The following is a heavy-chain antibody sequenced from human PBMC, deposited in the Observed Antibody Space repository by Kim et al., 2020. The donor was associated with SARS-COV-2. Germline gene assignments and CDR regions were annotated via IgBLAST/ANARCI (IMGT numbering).Heavy chain of an antibody. CDR2: IYYSGST. D-gene: IGHD5-18*01. J-gene: IGHJ6*02. V-gene: IGHV4-39*01. Sequence: SETLSLTCTVSGGSISSSSYYWGWIRQPPGKGLEWIGSIYYSGSTFYNPSLKSRVTISVDTSKNQFSLKLTSVTAADTAMYYCARQTIGYCYGLYYYYYYGLDVWGQGTTVTVSS. CDR3: ARQTIGYCYGLYYYYYYGLDV. CDR1: GGSISSSSYY.